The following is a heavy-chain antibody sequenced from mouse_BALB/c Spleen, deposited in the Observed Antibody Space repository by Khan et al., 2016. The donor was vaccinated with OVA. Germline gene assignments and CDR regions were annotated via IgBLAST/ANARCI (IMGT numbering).Heavy chain of an antibody. D-gene: IGHD1-1*01. Sequence: DLVKPGASVKLSCKASGYTFTSYWINWIKKRPGQGLEWIGRIAPGSGSNYYNDMLKAKTTLTIDTSSSTAYIQVRSLSSEDSAVYFCARSNYYGSGLYALDFWGQGTSVTVSS. J-gene: IGHJ4*01. CDR3: ARSNYYGSGLYALDF. V-gene: IGHV1S41*01. CDR2: IAPGSGSN. CDR1: GYTFTSYW.